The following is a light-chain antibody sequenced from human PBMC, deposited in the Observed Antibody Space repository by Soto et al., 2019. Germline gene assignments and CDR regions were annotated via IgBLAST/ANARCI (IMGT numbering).Light chain of an antibody. J-gene: IGKJ4*01. CDR1: QSITSN. CDR3: QQYDQWPVT. CDR2: GAS. Sequence: EIVMTQSPATLSVSPGERVTFSCRASQSITSNLAWYQHRPGQAPRHLSSGASTGATGIPARFSGSGSGTEFTLTINSLQSEDYAVYYCQQYDQWPVTFGGGTKVDIK. V-gene: IGKV3-15*01.